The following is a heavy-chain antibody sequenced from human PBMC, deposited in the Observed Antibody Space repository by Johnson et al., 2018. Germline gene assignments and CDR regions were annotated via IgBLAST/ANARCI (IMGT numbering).Heavy chain of an antibody. CDR2: IIPIFGTA. V-gene: IGHV1-69*01. Sequence: QVQLQESGAEVKKPGSSVKVSCKASGGTFSSYAISWVRQAPGQGLEWMGGIIPIFGTANYAQKFQGRVTITADEATSTAYMELGSLRSEDTAVYYWARDGGFVVVTATYYYGMDVWGQGTTVTVSS. D-gene: IGHD2-21*02. J-gene: IGHJ6*02. CDR1: GGTFSSYA. CDR3: ARDGGFVVVTATYYYGMDV.